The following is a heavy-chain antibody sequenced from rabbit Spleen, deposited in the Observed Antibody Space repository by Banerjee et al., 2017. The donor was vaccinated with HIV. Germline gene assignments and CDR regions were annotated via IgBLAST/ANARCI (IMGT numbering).Heavy chain of an antibody. CDR2: IYTSSGTT. V-gene: IGHV1S40*01. CDR3: ARDGIGSSDYYYYGMDL. CDR1: GFSFSSSYY. J-gene: IGHJ6*01. D-gene: IGHD8-1*01. Sequence: QSLEESGGDLVKPGASLTVTCTASGFSFSSSYYICWVRQAPGKGLEWIACIYTSSGTTYYASWAKGRFTISKTSSSTVDLKMTSLTAADTATYFCARDGIGSSDYYYYGMDLWGQGTLVTVS.